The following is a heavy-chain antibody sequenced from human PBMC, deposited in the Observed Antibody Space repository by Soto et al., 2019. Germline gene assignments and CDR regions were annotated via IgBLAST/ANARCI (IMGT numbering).Heavy chain of an antibody. Sequence: QITLKESGPTLVKPTQTLTLTCTFSGFSLDTSGVGVAWIRQPPGKALEWLTLIYWDDDKRYSPSLRSRLTITKHTPDNRVVLTMTNLDPVDTATYYCSHMESRVASYGLDVWRQGTTVTVSS. CDR2: IYWDDDK. J-gene: IGHJ6*02. CDR1: GFSLDTSGVG. CDR3: SHMESRVASYGLDV. V-gene: IGHV2-5*02. D-gene: IGHD3-3*01.